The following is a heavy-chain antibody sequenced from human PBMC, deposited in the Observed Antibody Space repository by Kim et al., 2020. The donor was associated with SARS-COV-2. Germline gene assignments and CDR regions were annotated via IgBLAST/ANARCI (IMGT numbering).Heavy chain of an antibody. CDR3: ARGTEYYYYGMDV. CDR1: GFTFSSYG. Sequence: GGSLRLSCAASGFTFSSYGMHWVRQAPGKGLEWVAVIWYDGSNKYYADSVKGRFTISRDNSKNTLYLQMNSLRAEDTAVYYCARGTEYYYYGMDVWGQGTTVTVAS. J-gene: IGHJ6*02. CDR2: IWYDGSNK. V-gene: IGHV3-33*01.